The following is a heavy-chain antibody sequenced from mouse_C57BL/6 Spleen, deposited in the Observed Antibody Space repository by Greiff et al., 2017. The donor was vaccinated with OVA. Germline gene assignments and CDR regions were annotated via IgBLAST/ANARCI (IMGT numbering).Heavy chain of an antibody. Sequence: VQRVESGPGLVAPSQSLSITCTVSGFSLTSYGVHWVRQPPGKGLEWLVVIWSDGSTTYNSALKSRLSISKDNSKSQVFVKMNSLQTDDTAMYYCARHNYYDGSRDMDYWGQGTSVTVSS. CDR2: IWSDGST. D-gene: IGHD1-1*01. V-gene: IGHV2-6-1*01. J-gene: IGHJ4*01. CDR3: ARHNYYDGSRDMDY. CDR1: GFSLTSYG.